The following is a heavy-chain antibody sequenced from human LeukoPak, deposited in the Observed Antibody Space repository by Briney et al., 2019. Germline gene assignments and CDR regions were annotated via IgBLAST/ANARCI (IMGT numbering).Heavy chain of an antibody. CDR1: GFTFSDYG. D-gene: IGHD6-19*01. J-gene: IGHJ4*02. CDR3: AKDRVAVAGYYFDY. V-gene: IGHV3-33*06. CDR2: IWYDGNSK. Sequence: GRSLRLSCAASGFTFSDYGMHWVRQAPGKGLEWVAVIWYDGNSKYYADSVKGRFTISRDNFKNTLSLQMNSLKAEDTAVYYCAKDRVAVAGYYFDYWGQGTRVTVSS.